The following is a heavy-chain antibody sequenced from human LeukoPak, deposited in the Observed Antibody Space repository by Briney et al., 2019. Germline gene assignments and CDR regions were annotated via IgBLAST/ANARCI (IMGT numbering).Heavy chain of an antibody. CDR3: ASLDY. Sequence: PGASLRLSCAASGFTFSIYWVHWVRQAPGKGLVWVSSINSDGSSTSYADSVKGRFTISRDNAKNTLYLQMNTLRAEDTAVYYCASLDYWGRGTPVTVSS. J-gene: IGHJ4*02. CDR1: GFTFSIYW. V-gene: IGHV3-74*01. CDR2: INSDGSST.